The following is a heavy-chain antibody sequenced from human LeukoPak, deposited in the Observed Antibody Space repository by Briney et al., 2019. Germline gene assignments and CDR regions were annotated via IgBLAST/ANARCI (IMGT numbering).Heavy chain of an antibody. D-gene: IGHD3-22*01. CDR1: GYTFTSYG. Sequence: GASVKVSCKTSGYTFTSYGTHWVRQAPGQRPEWMGWINAGNGNTKYSQKFQDRVTITRDTSASTAYMELSSLRSEDTAVYYCARVPLYDSSGYYYPHWGQGTLVTVSS. CDR3: ARVPLYDSSGYYYPH. V-gene: IGHV1-3*01. CDR2: INAGNGNT. J-gene: IGHJ1*01.